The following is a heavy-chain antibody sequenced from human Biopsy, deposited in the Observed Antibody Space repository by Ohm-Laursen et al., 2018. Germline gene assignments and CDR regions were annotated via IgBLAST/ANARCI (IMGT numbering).Heavy chain of an antibody. D-gene: IGHD3-9*01. J-gene: IGHJ1*01. CDR2: INTYNGNT. V-gene: IGHV1-18*01. CDR3: AAKLTGYFHH. Sequence: SVKVSCKASGGTSSNFAINWVRQAPGQGLEWMGWINTYNGNTNYAQNLQGRVTMTTDTSTSTAYMELRSLRSDDTAVYYCAAKLTGYFHHWGQGTLVIVSS. CDR1: GGTSSNFA.